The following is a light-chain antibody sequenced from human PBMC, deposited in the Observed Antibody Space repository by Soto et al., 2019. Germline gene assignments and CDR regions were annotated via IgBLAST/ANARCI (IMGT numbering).Light chain of an antibody. CDR1: QSVGSR. CDR3: QQYHNWPLYT. V-gene: IGKV3-15*01. J-gene: IGKJ2*01. Sequence: EIAMTQSPGTLSVSPGASATLSCRASQSVGSRLAWSQQKPVQAPRLLIYAASTRATGIPARSSAFGSGTEFTLTISDLQSEDFALYYCQQYHNWPLYTFGQGTNLDIK. CDR2: AAS.